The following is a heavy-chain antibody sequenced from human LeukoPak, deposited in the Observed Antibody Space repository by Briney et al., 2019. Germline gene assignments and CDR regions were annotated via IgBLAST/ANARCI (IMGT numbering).Heavy chain of an antibody. J-gene: IGHJ4*02. Sequence: AGGSLRLSCAASGFTFSDHYMDWVRRAPGKGLEWVGRTRNKANSYTTEYAASVKGRFTISRDDSKNSLYLQMNSLKTEDTAVYYCARSYSSRMSFDYWGQGTLVTVSS. CDR3: ARSYSSRMSFDY. V-gene: IGHV3-72*01. CDR1: GFTFSDHY. CDR2: TRNKANSYTT. D-gene: IGHD3-22*01.